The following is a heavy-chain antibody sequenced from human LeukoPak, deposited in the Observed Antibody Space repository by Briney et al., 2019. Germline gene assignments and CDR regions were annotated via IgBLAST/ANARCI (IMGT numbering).Heavy chain of an antibody. CDR2: IYSDGST. D-gene: IGHD3-10*01. CDR3: APERLTMIRGLVVSDFVS. Sequence: SETLSLTCTVSGDSISSGTYYWPWIRQPAGKGLEWMARIYSDGSTTYNPSLKSRVTFSVATSENQFSLHLNSVTAADTAIYYCAPERLTMIRGLVVSDFVSWGQGILVTVSS. J-gene: IGHJ4*02. CDR1: GDSISSGTYY. V-gene: IGHV4-61*02.